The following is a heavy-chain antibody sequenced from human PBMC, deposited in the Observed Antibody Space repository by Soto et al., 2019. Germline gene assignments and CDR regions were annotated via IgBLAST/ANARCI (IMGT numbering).Heavy chain of an antibody. CDR1: GFTFSSYA. Sequence: EVQLVESGGGLVQPGGSLRLSCAASGFTFSSYAMSWVRQAPGKGLEWVSAISAGTSSTYYADSVKGLFTISRDKSKNTLSLQMNSLRAEDTAVYYCAKERWAAAGTPTLDSWGQGTLVTVSS. D-gene: IGHD6-13*01. CDR3: AKERWAAAGTPTLDS. V-gene: IGHV3-23*04. CDR2: ISAGTSST. J-gene: IGHJ4*02.